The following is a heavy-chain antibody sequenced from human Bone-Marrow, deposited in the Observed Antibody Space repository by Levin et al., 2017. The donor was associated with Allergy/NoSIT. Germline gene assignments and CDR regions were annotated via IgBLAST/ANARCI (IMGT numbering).Heavy chain of an antibody. D-gene: IGHD1-26*01. J-gene: IGHJ6*02. Sequence: AGGSLRLSCAASGFTFSSYAMSWVRQAPGKGLEWVSAISGSGGSTYYADSVKGRFTISRDNSKNTLYLQMNSLRAEDTAVYYCAKDSGSYPWYYYGMDVWGQGTTVTVSS. CDR1: GFTFSSYA. V-gene: IGHV3-23*01. CDR3: AKDSGSYPWYYYGMDV. CDR2: ISGSGGST.